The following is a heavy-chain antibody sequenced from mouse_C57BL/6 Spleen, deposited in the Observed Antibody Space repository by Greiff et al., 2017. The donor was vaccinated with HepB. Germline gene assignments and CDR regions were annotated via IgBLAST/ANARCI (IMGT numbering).Heavy chain of an antibody. V-gene: IGHV1-23*01. J-gene: IGHJ3*01. CDR2: IDPANSGT. CDR3: GTYCYGSSYFAC. CDR1: GYTFTGYG. Sequence: VQLEQSGAELVRPGASVKLSCKASGYTFTGYGMHWVKQTPVQGLEWIGDIDPANSGTDYNQKFKGKATLTVDKSSSTAYMQLSSLTSEDSAVYYCGTYCYGSSYFACWGQGTPVTVAA. D-gene: IGHD1-1*01.